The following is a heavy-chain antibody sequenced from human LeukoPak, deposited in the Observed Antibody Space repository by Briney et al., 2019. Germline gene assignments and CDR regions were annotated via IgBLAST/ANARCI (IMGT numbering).Heavy chain of an antibody. CDR1: GGSFSGYY. Sequence: SETLSLTCAVYGGSFSGYYWSWIRQPPGKGLEWIGEINHSGSTNYNPSLKSRDTISVDTSKNQFSLKLSSVTAADTAVYYCARTTTLPYYYYYYMDVWGKGTTVTVSS. V-gene: IGHV4-34*01. J-gene: IGHJ6*03. D-gene: IGHD1-1*01. CDR3: ARTTTLPYYYYYYMDV. CDR2: INHSGST.